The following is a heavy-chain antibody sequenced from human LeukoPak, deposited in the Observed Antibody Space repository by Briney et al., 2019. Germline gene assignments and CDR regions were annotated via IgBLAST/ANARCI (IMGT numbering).Heavy chain of an antibody. CDR1: GFTFSTYD. CDR3: ARGAAGFDC. J-gene: IGHJ4*02. Sequence: GGSLRLSCAASGFTFSTYDMHWVRQATGKGLEWVSGMGKTAGDTYYSGSVKGRFTISRENAKNSVYLEMNSLEAGDTAVYYCARGAAGFDCWGQGTLVSVSS. D-gene: IGHD6-13*01. V-gene: IGHV3-13*04. CDR2: MGKTAGDT.